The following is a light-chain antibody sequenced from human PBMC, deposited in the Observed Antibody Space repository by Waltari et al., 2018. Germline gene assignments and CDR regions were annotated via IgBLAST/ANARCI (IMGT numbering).Light chain of an antibody. J-gene: IGKJ1*01. Sequence: DIVMTQSPESLAVSVGVRDTLNCKYSQSVLFSSNNQDFVAWHQQKPGRPPKLLIDWASTRDAGVPARFSASGSGTNFTLTISSLQADDVAVYYCHQYFKTPWTFGRGTQVEIK. CDR3: HQYFKTPWT. V-gene: IGKV4-1*01. CDR2: WAS. CDR1: QSVLFSSNNQDF.